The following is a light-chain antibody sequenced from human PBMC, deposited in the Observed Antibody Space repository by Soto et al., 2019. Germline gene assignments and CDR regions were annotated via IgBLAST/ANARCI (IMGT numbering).Light chain of an antibody. CDR1: QSVSSSY. Sequence: EIVLTQSPGTLSLSPGERATLSCRASQSVSSSYLAWFQQKPGQPPRILISGTSTRATGIPDRFSGSGSGTYFTLTISRLEPEYFAVYYCQQYGKSPPVTFGGGTKVEI. CDR3: QQYGKSPPVT. CDR2: GTS. V-gene: IGKV3-20*01. J-gene: IGKJ4*01.